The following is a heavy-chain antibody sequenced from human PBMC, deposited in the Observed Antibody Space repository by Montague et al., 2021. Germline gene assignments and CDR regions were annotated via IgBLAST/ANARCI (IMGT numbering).Heavy chain of an antibody. J-gene: IGHJ6*03. V-gene: IGHV4-38-2*02. CDR3: ARERDRYYYMDI. CDR2: VSHGGRT. Sequence: SETLSLTCTVFRSLINSDYYWGWIRQPPGKGLEWMGSVSHGGRTYYSPSLKSRVTISVDTSNNHFSLKLSSVTAADTAMYYCARERDRYYYMDIWGKGTTITVSS. CDR1: RSLINSDYY.